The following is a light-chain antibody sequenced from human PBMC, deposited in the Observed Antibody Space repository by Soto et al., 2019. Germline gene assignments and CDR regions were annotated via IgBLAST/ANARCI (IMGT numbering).Light chain of an antibody. CDR3: QQYFSIPYT. Sequence: DIVMTQSPDSRTVSLGERATINCKSSQSVLYSSNNKNYLAWYQQRPGQPPKLLIYWASTRESGVPDRFSGSGSGTDFTLTISSLQAEDVAVYYCQQYFSIPYTFGQGTKLEIK. J-gene: IGKJ2*01. V-gene: IGKV4-1*01. CDR2: WAS. CDR1: QSVLYSSNNKNY.